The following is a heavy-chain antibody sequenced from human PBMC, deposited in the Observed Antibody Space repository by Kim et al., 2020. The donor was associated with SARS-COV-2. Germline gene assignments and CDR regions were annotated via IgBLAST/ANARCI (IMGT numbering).Heavy chain of an antibody. CDR2: ISYSGST. Sequence: SETLSLTCTVSGDSISSSNYCWGWLRQSPGKGLEWIGTISYSGSTYYSPSLKSRVTMSVDSSENQFSLRLTSVTGADTAVYYCARHWYTSGLNDVFDFWGQGTMVTVSS. V-gene: IGHV4-39*01. J-gene: IGHJ3*01. CDR3: ARHWYTSGLNDVFDF. CDR1: GDSISSSNYC. D-gene: IGHD6-19*01.